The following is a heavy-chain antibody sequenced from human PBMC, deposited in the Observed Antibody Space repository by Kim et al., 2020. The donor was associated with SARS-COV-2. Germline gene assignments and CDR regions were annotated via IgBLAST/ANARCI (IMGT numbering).Heavy chain of an antibody. CDR3: ARDHPHYALDH. Sequence: GGSLRLSCAASGFTFSSYGMHWVRQAPGKGLERVAVISYDGSNKYYADSVKGRFTISRDNSKNTLYLQMNSLRAEDTAVYYCARDHPHYALDHWGQGTLV. J-gene: IGHJ4*02. CDR1: GFTFSSYG. V-gene: IGHV3-33*05. D-gene: IGHD3-16*01. CDR2: ISYDGSNK.